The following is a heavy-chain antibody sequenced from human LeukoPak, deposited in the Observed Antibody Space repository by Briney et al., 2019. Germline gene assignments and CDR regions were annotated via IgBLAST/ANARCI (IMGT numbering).Heavy chain of an antibody. CDR3: ARVEYYYDSSGYYPTFDY. V-gene: IGHV4-30-4*08. CDR1: GGSISSSSYY. CDR2: IYYSGST. D-gene: IGHD3-22*01. Sequence: MTSETLSLTCTVSGGSISSSSYYWGWIRQPPGKGLEWIGYIYYSGSTYYNPSLKSRVTISVDTSKNQFSLKLSSVTAADTAVYYCARVEYYYDSSGYYPTFDYWGQGTLVTVSS. J-gene: IGHJ4*02.